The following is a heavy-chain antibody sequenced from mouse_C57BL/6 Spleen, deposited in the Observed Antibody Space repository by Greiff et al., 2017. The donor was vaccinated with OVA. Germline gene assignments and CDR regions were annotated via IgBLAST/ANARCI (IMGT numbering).Heavy chain of an antibody. D-gene: IGHD2-10*01. CDR3: ARSGAYSDMDY. J-gene: IGHJ4*01. V-gene: IGHV1-26*01. CDR1: GYTFTDYY. Sequence: VQLQQSGPELVKPGASVKISCKASGYTFTDYYMNWVKQSHGKSLEWIGDINPNNGGTSYNQKFKGKATLTVDKSSSTAYMELRSLTSEDSAVYYCARSGAYSDMDYWGQGTSVTVSS. CDR2: INPNNGGT.